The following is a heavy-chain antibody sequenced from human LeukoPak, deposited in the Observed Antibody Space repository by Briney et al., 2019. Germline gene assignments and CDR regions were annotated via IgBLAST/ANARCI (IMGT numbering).Heavy chain of an antibody. J-gene: IGHJ2*01. CDR1: GFTFSGSA. CDR3: SRRAKSYWYFDL. Sequence: PGRSLRLSCAASGFTFSGSAMHWVRQASGRGLEWIGRIRSNANTYTTSYAASVQGRFTISRDDSKNTAYLQMNSLKTEDTAVYYCSRRAKSYWYFDLWGRGTQVTVSS. V-gene: IGHV3-73*01. CDR2: IRSNANTYTT. D-gene: IGHD1-26*01.